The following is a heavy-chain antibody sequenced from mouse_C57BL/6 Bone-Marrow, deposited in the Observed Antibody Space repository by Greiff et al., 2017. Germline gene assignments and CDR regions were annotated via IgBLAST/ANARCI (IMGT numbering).Heavy chain of an antibody. Sequence: VQLQQPGAVLVKPGASVKLSCKASGYTFTSYWMHWVKQRPGQGLEWIGMIHPNSGSTNYNEKFKSNATLTVDKSSSTAYMQLSSLTSEDSAVYYCARVPYGSSYRNYWGQGTTLTVSS. V-gene: IGHV1-64*01. J-gene: IGHJ2*01. CDR1: GYTFTSYW. D-gene: IGHD1-1*01. CDR3: ARVPYGSSYRNY. CDR2: IHPNSGST.